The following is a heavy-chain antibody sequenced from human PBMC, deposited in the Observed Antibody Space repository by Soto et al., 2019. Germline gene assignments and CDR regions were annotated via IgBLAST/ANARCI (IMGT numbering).Heavy chain of an antibody. J-gene: IGHJ6*02. CDR2: ISAYNGNT. V-gene: IGHV1-18*04. Sequence: ASVKVSCKASGYTFTSYGISWVRQAPGQGLEWMGWISAYNGNTNYAQKLQGRVTMTTDTSTSTAYMELRSLRSDDTAVYYCARDRKIQSGYYYYYYGMDVWGQGTTVTV. CDR3: ARDRKIQSGYYYYYYGMDV. CDR1: GYTFTSYG.